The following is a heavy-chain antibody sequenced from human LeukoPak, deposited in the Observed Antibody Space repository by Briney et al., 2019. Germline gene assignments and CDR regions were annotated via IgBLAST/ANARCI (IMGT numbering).Heavy chain of an antibody. J-gene: IGHJ5*02. CDR2: TSYDGSNK. CDR1: GFTFKNYA. Sequence: PGGSLRLSCAASGFTFKNYAMHWLRQAPGKGLEWVSFTSYDGSNKYYADSVKGRFTISRDNSNNTLYLQMSSLRGDDTAVYYCARGVGSGSYWHNLCHPWGQGTLVTVSS. CDR3: ARGVGSGSYWHNLCHP. V-gene: IGHV3-30-3*01. D-gene: IGHD3-10*01.